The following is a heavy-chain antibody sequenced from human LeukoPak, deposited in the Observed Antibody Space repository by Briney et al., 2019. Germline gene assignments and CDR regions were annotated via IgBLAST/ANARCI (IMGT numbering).Heavy chain of an antibody. V-gene: IGHV3-7*01. Sequence: GGSLRLSCAASGFTFSSYWMSWVRQAPGKGLEWVANIKQDGSEKYYVDSVKGRFTISRDIGKNSLYLQMNSLRAEDTAAYYCAASSGSGNYAYYFDYWGQGTLVTVSS. CDR3: AASSGSGNYAYYFDY. J-gene: IGHJ4*02. D-gene: IGHD3-22*01. CDR1: GFTFSSYW. CDR2: IKQDGSEK.